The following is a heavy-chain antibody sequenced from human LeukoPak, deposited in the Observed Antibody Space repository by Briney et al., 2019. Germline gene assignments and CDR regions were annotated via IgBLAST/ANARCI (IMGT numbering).Heavy chain of an antibody. CDR2: ISSSSSYI. J-gene: IGHJ4*02. D-gene: IGHD3-22*01. V-gene: IGHV3-21*01. Sequence: GGSLRLSCAASGFTFSSYSMNWVRQAPGKGLEWVSSISSSSSYIYYADSVKGRFTISRDNAKNSLYLQMNSLRAEDTAVYYCARDGAVDYYDSSGMGYFDYWGQGTLVTVSS. CDR1: GFTFSSYS. CDR3: ARDGAVDYYDSSGMGYFDY.